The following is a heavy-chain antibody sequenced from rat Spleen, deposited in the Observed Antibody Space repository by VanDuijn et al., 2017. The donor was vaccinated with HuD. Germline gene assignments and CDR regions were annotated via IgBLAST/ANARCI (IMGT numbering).Heavy chain of an antibody. CDR3: ARHGLYSSYVMDA. V-gene: IGHV5-19*01. D-gene: IGHD1-2*01. CDR2: ITHSGNNT. J-gene: IGHJ4*01. CDR1: EFIFSNYA. Sequence: EVQLVESGGGLVQPGRSLKLSCVASEFIFSNYAMHWIRQAPAKGLEWVASITHSGNNTYYRDPVKGRFTISRDNVKSTLYLQMDSLRSEDTATYYCARHGLYSSYVMDAWGQGASVTVSS.